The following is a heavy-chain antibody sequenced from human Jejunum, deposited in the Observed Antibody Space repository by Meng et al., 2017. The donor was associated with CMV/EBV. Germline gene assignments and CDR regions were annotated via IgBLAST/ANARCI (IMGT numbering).Heavy chain of an antibody. J-gene: IGHJ4*02. CDR2: ISGNGGNT. CDR3: AKSPGWELPFDY. Sequence: SGFPFSSYAMSWVRQAPGKGLEWVSAISGNGGNTYYADSVKGRFTISRDNSKNTLYLQINSLRAEDTAVYYCAKSPGWELPFDYWGQGTLVTAPQ. D-gene: IGHD1-26*01. V-gene: IGHV3-23*01. CDR1: GFPFSSYA.